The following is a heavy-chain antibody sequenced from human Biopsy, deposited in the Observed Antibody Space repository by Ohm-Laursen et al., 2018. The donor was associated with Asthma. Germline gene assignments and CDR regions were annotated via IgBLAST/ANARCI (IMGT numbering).Heavy chain of an antibody. V-gene: IGHV3-30*18. Sequence: SLRLSCAAPGFSFSNYGMHWVRQAPGRGLDWVAVISFDGSNKNYTDSVKGRFTISRDNSRNTLHLQMNSLRAEDTAVYYCAKDVFPGWELRRGPDYWGQGTLVTVSS. CDR2: ISFDGSNK. D-gene: IGHD1-26*01. CDR1: GFSFSNYG. CDR3: AKDVFPGWELRRGPDY. J-gene: IGHJ4*02.